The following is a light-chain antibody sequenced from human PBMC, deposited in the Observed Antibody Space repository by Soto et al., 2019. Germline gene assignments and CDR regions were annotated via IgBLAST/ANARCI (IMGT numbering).Light chain of an antibody. CDR2: EGT. V-gene: IGLV2-23*01. CDR3: CSYASRGTYVL. CDR1: SSNVGSYNL. Sequence: QSVLTQPASVSGSPGQSITISCTGTSSNVGSYNLVSWYQQHPGKAPKLMIYEGTKRPSGVSNRFSGSRSGNTASLTISGLQAEDDADYYCCSYASRGTYVLFGGGTK. J-gene: IGLJ2*01.